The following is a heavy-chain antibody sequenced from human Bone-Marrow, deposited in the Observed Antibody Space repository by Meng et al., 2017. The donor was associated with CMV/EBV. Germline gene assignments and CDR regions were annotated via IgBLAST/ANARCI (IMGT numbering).Heavy chain of an antibody. Sequence: ASVKVSCKNSGYTFTSFDINWVRQATGQGLEWMGWMNPNSGITGYAQKFQGRVTMTRNTSISTAYMELSSLRSEDTAVYYCTRGLGDSSWYDQGDYWGQGTLVTVSS. V-gene: IGHV1-8*01. D-gene: IGHD6-13*01. CDR3: TRGLGDSSWYDQGDY. CDR2: MNPNSGIT. CDR1: GYTFTSFD. J-gene: IGHJ4*02.